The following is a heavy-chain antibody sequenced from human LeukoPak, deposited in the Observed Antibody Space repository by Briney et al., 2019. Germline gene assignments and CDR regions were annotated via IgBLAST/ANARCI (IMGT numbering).Heavy chain of an antibody. CDR1: GGSISSYY. CDR3: ARLPGTRSYYYGMDV. V-gene: IGHV4-59*08. D-gene: IGHD2-2*01. J-gene: IGHJ6*02. CDR2: IYYSGST. Sequence: PSETLSLTCTVSGGSISSYYWGWIRQPPGKGLEWIGYIYYSGSTNYNPSLKSRVTISVDTSKNQFSLKLSSVTAADTAVYYCARLPGTRSYYYGMDVWGQGTTVTVSS.